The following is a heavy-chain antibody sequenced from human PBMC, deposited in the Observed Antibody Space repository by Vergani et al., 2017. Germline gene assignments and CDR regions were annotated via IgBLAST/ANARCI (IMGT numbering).Heavy chain of an antibody. Sequence: EVQLVESGGGLVQPGRSLRLSCAASGFTFDDYAMHWVRQAPGKGLEWVSGISWNSGSIGYADSVKGRFTISRVNAKNSLDLQMNSLRAEDTALYYCAKGLSWQLVGGGTDYWGQGTLVTVSS. V-gene: IGHV3-9*01. CDR2: ISWNSGSI. D-gene: IGHD6-6*01. CDR1: GFTFDDYA. CDR3: AKGLSWQLVGGGTDY. J-gene: IGHJ4*02.